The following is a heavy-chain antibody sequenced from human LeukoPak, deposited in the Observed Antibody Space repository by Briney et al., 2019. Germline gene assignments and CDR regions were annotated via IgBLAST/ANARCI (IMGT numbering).Heavy chain of an antibody. CDR2: IGASGGDI. V-gene: IGHV3-23*01. D-gene: IGHD7-27*01. CDR1: GFTFSSYT. CDR3: ARDPNWGSGY. Sequence: GGSLRLSCATSGFTFSSYTMIWVRQAPGKGLEWVSIIGASGGDIHYADSVKGRFSISRDNPKNTLTLQMNSLRVDDTAVYYCARDPNWGSGYWGQGSLVTVSS. J-gene: IGHJ4*02.